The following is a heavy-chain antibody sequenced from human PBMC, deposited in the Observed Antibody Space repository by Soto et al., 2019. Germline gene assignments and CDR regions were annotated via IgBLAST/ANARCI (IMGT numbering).Heavy chain of an antibody. CDR1: GGSISSYY. Sequence: SETLSLTCTVSGGSISSYYWSWIRQPPGKGLEWIGYIYYSGSTNYNPSLKSRVTISVDTSKNQFSLKLSSVTAADTAVYYCARIERGYSYGSIVSWFDPWGQGTLVTVSS. D-gene: IGHD5-18*01. CDR3: ARIERGYSYGSIVSWFDP. V-gene: IGHV4-59*01. J-gene: IGHJ5*02. CDR2: IYYSGST.